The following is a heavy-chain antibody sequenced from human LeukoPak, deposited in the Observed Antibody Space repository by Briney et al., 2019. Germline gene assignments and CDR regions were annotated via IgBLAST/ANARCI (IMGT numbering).Heavy chain of an antibody. CDR1: GFTFSSYA. V-gene: IGHV3-30-3*01. J-gene: IGHJ4*02. CDR3: ARDSGSYYFESWAGPGGFDY. CDR2: ISFEGSNK. Sequence: GGSLRLSFAASGFTFSSYARHWVRPAPGKGLGWGAVISFEGSNKYYADSVKGRFTISRDNSKNTLYLQMNSLRAEDTAVYYCARDSGSYYFESWAGPGGFDYWGQGTLVTVTS. D-gene: IGHD1-26*01.